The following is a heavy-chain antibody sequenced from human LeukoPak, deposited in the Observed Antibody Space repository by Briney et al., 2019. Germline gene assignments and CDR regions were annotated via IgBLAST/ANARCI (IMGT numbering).Heavy chain of an antibody. CDR3: ARRSSSASSYYYYGMDV. CDR2: INPSGGST. Sequence: ASVKVSCKASGYTFTSYYMHWVRQAPGQGLEWMGIINPSGGSTSYAQKFQGRVTMTRDTSTSTVYMELSSLRSDDTAVYYCARRSSSASSYYYYGMDVWGQGTTVTVSS. D-gene: IGHD6-6*01. J-gene: IGHJ6*02. V-gene: IGHV1-46*01. CDR1: GYTFTSYY.